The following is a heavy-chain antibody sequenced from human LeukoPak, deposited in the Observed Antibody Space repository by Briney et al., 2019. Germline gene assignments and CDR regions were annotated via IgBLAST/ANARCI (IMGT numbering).Heavy chain of an antibody. CDR1: GYSISSGYY. Sequence: SETLSLTCAVSGYSISSGYYWGWIRQPPGKGLEWIGSIHHSGSTYYNPSLKSRVTISVDTSKNQFSLKLSSVTAADTAVYYCARGSSGWYTPRFDYWGQGTLVTVSS. V-gene: IGHV4-38-2*01. J-gene: IGHJ4*02. D-gene: IGHD6-19*01. CDR3: ARGSSGWYTPRFDY. CDR2: IHHSGST.